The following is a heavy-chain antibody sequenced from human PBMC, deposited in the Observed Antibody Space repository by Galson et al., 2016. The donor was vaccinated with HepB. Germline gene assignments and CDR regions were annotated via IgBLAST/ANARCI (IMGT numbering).Heavy chain of an antibody. CDR2: VSGSGGST. CDR1: RFTFSNYA. D-gene: IGHD2-2*01. Sequence: SLRLSCAASRFTFSNYAMTWVRQAPGKGLEWVSAVSGSGGSTYYADSVKGRFTISRDNSKHTLYLQMNSLRAEDTAVYYGAKGIPAALHSLGYYYYMDVWGKGPRSPSP. V-gene: IGHV3-23*01. CDR3: AKGIPAALHSLGYYYYMDV. J-gene: IGHJ6*03.